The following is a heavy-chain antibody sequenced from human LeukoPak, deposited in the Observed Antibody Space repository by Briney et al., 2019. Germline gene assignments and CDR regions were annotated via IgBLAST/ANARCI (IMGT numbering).Heavy chain of an antibody. Sequence: GGSLRLSCAASGFTFSSSAMNWVRQAPGMGLEWVSTITDSGVSTYYTDSVKGRFTISRDNSKNTLYLQMNSLRAEDTAVYYCAPVGSPPFDYWGQGTLVTVSS. CDR3: APVGSPPFDY. CDR1: GFTFSSSA. D-gene: IGHD3-10*01. J-gene: IGHJ4*02. V-gene: IGHV3-23*01. CDR2: ITDSGVST.